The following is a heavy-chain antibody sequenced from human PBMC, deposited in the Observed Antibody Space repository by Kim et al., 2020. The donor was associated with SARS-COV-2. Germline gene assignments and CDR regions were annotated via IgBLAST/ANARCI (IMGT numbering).Heavy chain of an antibody. J-gene: IGHJ3*02. Sequence: GGSLRLSCAASGFTFSSYAMSWVRQAPGKGLEWVSAISGSGGSTYYADSVKGRFTISRDNSKNTLYLQMNSLRAEDTAVYYCASITMIVVGTDVRSDAFDIWGQGTMVTVSS. V-gene: IGHV3-23*01. CDR2: ISGSGGST. CDR3: ASITMIVVGTDVRSDAFDI. CDR1: GFTFSSYA. D-gene: IGHD3-22*01.